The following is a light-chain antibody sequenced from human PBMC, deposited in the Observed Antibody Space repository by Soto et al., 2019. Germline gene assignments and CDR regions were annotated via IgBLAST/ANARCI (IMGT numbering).Light chain of an antibody. J-gene: IGKJ1*01. V-gene: IGKV1-5*01. CDR3: QQYNSYSRT. CDR1: QSISGW. Sequence: DIQMTQSHSTLSASVGVRVTITCRASQSISGWLAWYQQKPGKAPKPLIYDASTLESGGPSRFSGSGSGTQFTLTISSLQPDDFAPYYCQQYNSYSRTFGQGTKVEIK. CDR2: DAS.